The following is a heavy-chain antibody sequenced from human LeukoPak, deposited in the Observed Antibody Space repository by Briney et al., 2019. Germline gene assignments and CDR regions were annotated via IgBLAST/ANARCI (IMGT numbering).Heavy chain of an antibody. D-gene: IGHD2-2*01. CDR3: ARRLTQYDCFDP. CDR1: GDSVSVNSVT. J-gene: IGHJ5*02. Sequence: SQTLSLTFAISGDSVSVNSVTWNWIRQSPSRGLEWLGRTYYRSTWYNDYAVSVRGRITVNPDTSKNQFSLHLNSVTPEDTAVYYCARRLTQYDCFDPGGQGILVTVSS. V-gene: IGHV6-1*01. CDR2: TYYRSTWYN.